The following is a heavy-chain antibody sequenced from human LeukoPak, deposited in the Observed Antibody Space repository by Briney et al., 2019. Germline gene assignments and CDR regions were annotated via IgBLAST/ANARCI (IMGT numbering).Heavy chain of an antibody. J-gene: IGHJ5*02. V-gene: IGHV1-2*02. Sequence: ASVKVSCKASGYTFTGYYMHWVRQAPGQGLEWMGWINPNSGGTNYAQKFQGRVTMTRDTSISTAYMELSRLRSDDTAVYYCAREPNRITIFGVASSGTKNWFDPWGQGTLVTVSS. CDR1: GYTFTGYY. CDR2: INPNSGGT. CDR3: AREPNRITIFGVASSGTKNWFDP. D-gene: IGHD3-3*01.